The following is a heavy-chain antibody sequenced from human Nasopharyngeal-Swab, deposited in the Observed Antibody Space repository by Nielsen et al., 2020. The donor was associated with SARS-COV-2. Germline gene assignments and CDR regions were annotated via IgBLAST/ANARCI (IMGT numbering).Heavy chain of an antibody. CDR3: ARDLAYIVATGGFDC. D-gene: IGHD5-12*01. V-gene: IGHV1-18*01. J-gene: IGHJ4*02. Sequence: ASVKVSCKASGYTFTSYTMHWVRQAPGQRLEWMGWISAYNGNTNYAQKLQGRVTMTTDTSTSTAYMELRSLRSDDTAVYYCARDLAYIVATGGFDCWGQGTLVTVSS. CDR1: GYTFTSYT. CDR2: ISAYNGNT.